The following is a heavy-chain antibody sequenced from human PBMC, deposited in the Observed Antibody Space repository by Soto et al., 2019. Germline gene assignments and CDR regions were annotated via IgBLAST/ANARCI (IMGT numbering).Heavy chain of an antibody. CDR2: IDPDGSQK. D-gene: IGHD1-26*01. CDR3: ARDMGPSGAYGY. J-gene: IGHJ4*02. Sequence: EVQLVDSGGDLVQPGGSLRLSCAASGFTFSTYWMSWVRQAPGKGLEWVANIDPDGSQKYYVDSVKGRFTISRDNAKNSLYLQMNSLRAEDTAMYYCARDMGPSGAYGYWGQGTLVTVSS. CDR1: GFTFSTYW. V-gene: IGHV3-7*03.